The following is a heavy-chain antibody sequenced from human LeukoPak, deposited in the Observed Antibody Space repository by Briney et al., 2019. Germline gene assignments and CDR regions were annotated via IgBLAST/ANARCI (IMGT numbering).Heavy chain of an antibody. CDR2: INPNSGGT. V-gene: IGHV1-2*02. D-gene: IGHD2-2*02. Sequence: ASVKVSCKASGYTFTGYYMHWVRQAPGQGLEWMGWINPNSGGTNYAQKLQGRVTMTRDTSISTAYMELSRLRSDDTAVYYCARDMPATAIPHYWGQGTLVTVSS. J-gene: IGHJ4*02. CDR3: ARDMPATAIPHY. CDR1: GYTFTGYY.